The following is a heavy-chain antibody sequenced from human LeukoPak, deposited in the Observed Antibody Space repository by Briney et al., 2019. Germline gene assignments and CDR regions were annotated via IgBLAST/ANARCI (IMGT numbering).Heavy chain of an antibody. Sequence: PGGSPRLSCAASGFTFNTYTMSWVRQTPGKGLEWVSAISGSGSRTNYADSVRGRFTLSRDNSKNTLYLQMDSLRVEDTALYYCAVDRAGYRIFDYWGQGTLVTVSS. CDR2: ISGSGSRT. D-gene: IGHD2-15*01. J-gene: IGHJ4*02. V-gene: IGHV3-23*01. CDR1: GFTFNTYT. CDR3: AVDRAGYRIFDY.